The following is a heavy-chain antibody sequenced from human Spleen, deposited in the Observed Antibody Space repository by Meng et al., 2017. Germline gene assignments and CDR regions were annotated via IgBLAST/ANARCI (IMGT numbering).Heavy chain of an antibody. V-gene: IGHV4-34*01. Sequence: QVQLHQVGAGLLKPSETLSLPCAVYGGSFSGYYWSWIRQPPGKGLEWIGEINHSGSTNYNPSLKSRVTISVDTSQNKLSLNLRFVTAADSAVYYCARGPTTMAHDFDYWGQGTLVTVSS. J-gene: IGHJ4*02. CDR2: INHSGST. CDR3: ARGPTTMAHDFDY. D-gene: IGHD4-11*01. CDR1: GGSFSGYY.